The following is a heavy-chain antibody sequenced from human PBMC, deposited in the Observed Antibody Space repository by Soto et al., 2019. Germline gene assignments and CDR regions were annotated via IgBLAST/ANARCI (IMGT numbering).Heavy chain of an antibody. D-gene: IGHD3-3*01. CDR1: GYTFTSYG. Sequence: ASVKVSCKASGYTFTSYGISWVRQAPGQGLEWMGWISAYNGNTNYAQKLQGRVTITADESTSTAYMELSSLRSEDTAVYYCAGTRGITIFGVVIIQSHYYYGMDVWGQGTTVTVSS. V-gene: IGHV1-18*01. CDR3: AGTRGITIFGVVIIQSHYYYGMDV. CDR2: ISAYNGNT. J-gene: IGHJ6*02.